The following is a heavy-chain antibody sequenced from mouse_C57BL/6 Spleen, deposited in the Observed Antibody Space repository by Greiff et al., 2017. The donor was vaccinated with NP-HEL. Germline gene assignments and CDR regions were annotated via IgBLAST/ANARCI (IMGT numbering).Heavy chain of an antibody. CDR2: IHPNSGST. D-gene: IGHD1-1*01. Sequence: QVQLQQPGAELVKPGASVKLSYKASGYTFTSYWMHWVKQRPGQGLEWIGMIHPNSGSTNYNEKFKSKATLTVDKSSSTAYMQLSSLTSEDSAVYYCARSRGSSYWYFDVWGTGTTVTVSS. J-gene: IGHJ1*03. CDR1: GYTFTSYW. V-gene: IGHV1-64*01. CDR3: ARSRGSSYWYFDV.